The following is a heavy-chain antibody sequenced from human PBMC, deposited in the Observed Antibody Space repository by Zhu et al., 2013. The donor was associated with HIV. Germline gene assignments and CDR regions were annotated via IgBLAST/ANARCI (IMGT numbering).Heavy chain of an antibody. CDR1: GYSFTGYY. D-gene: IGHD3-22*01. CDR3: ARVVKMYYYDSSGHFDY. CDR2: INPNSGGT. V-gene: IGHV1-2*02. J-gene: IGHJ4*02. Sequence: QVXXVQSGAEVKKPGAVSERSPARTSGYSFTGYYILWVRQAPGQGLEWMGWINPNSGGTNYAQKFQGRVTMTRDTSISTAYMELSRLRSDDTAVYYCARVVKMYYYDSSGHFDYWGQGTLVTVSS.